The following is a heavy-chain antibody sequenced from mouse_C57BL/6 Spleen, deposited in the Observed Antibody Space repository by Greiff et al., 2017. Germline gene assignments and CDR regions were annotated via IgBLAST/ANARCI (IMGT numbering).Heavy chain of an antibody. J-gene: IGHJ2*01. CDR2: IDPSDSNT. Sequence: QVQLQQSVAELVRPGSSVKLSCKASGFTFTSSWMHWVKQRPIQGLEWIGNIDPSDSNTHYNQKFKDKATLTVDKSSSTAYMKLSSLTSEDSAVYYCGRGEWYFDYWGTGTTLTVSS. D-gene: IGHD1-3*01. V-gene: IGHV1-52*01. CDR1: GFTFTSSW. CDR3: GRGEWYFDY.